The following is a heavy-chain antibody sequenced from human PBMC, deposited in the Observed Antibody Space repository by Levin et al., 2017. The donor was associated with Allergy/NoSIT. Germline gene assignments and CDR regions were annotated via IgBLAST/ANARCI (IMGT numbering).Heavy chain of an antibody. Sequence: SETLSLTCTVSGDSISGFYWSWVRQPPGRGLEWIGYVHYDGRTNYNPSLKSRITISLDTSKNEFSLKLRSVTAADTAVYYCAREYGGDWYFDLWGRGTLVTVSS. CDR2: VHYDGRT. J-gene: IGHJ2*01. D-gene: IGHD2-21*01. V-gene: IGHV4-59*01. CDR3: AREYGGDWYFDL. CDR1: GDSISGFY.